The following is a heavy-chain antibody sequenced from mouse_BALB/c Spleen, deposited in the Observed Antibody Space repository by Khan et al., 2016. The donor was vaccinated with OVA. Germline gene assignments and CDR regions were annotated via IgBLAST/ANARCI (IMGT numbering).Heavy chain of an antibody. Sequence: QVQLKQSGAELARPGASVKMSCKASGYTFISYTIHWIKKRPGQGLEWIGYINPSNGYTNYNQKFKDKATLTTDKSSTTAYLQLSSLTSDDSAVYNCVRDGAYHRNDGWFAYWGQGILVTVSA. J-gene: IGHJ3*01. CDR1: GYTFISYT. CDR2: INPSNGYT. V-gene: IGHV1-4*01. D-gene: IGHD2-14*01. CDR3: VRDGAYHRNDGWFAY.